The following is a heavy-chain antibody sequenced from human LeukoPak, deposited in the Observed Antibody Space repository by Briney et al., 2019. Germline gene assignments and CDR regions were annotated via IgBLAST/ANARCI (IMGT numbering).Heavy chain of an antibody. D-gene: IGHD5/OR15-5a*01. V-gene: IGHV1-2*02. CDR1: HYTFPGNS. J-gene: IGHJ5*02. Sequence: GASVKVSCKPSHYTFPGNSFHWVRQAPAQGLEWMGWINPNSGDTEYSQAFQGRVTMTWDTSINTAYMQLSSLTSDDTAIYYCATSVLVPWGTLGWLDPWGQGSLVTVSS. CDR3: ATSVLVPWGTLGWLDP. CDR2: INPNSGDT.